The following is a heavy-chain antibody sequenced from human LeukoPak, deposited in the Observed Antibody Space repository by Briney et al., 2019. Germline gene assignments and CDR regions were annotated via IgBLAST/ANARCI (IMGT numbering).Heavy chain of an antibody. J-gene: IGHJ4*02. CDR1: GYTFTSYY. CDR3: AREGHSGYDYVNREGPLDY. Sequence: ASVKVSCKASGYTFTSYYMHWVRQAPGQGLEWMGVINPSGGSTSYAQKFQGRVTMTRDTSTSTVYMELSSLRSEDTAVYYCAREGHSGYDYVNREGPLDYWGQGTLVTVSS. CDR2: INPSGGST. D-gene: IGHD5-12*01. V-gene: IGHV1-46*03.